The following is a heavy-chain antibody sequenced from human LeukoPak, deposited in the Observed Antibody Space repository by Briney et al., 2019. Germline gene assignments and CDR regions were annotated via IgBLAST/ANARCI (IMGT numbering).Heavy chain of an antibody. CDR2: IYYSGST. V-gene: IGHV4-59*08. CDR3: TRQYSSSYYSDY. Sequence: PSETLSLTCTVSGGSISSYYWSWIRQPPGKGLEWIGYIYYSGSTNYNPSLKSRVTISVDTPKNQFSLNLKSMTAADTAVYYCTRQYSSSYYSDYWGQGTLVTVSS. D-gene: IGHD6-6*01. CDR1: GGSISSYY. J-gene: IGHJ4*02.